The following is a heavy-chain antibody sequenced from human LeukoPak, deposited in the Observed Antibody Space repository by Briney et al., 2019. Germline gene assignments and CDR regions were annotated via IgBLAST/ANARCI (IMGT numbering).Heavy chain of an antibody. CDR2: LYTDGTT. CDR1: GFSVSGHY. V-gene: IGHV3-53*01. CDR3: AKDGYSSSWYYFDY. J-gene: IGHJ4*02. Sequence: GGSLRLSCAASGFSVSGHYMSWVRQAPGKGLEWVSILYTDGTTYYADSVRGRFTISRDNSKNTLYLQMNSLRAEDTAVYYCAKDGYSSSWYYFDYWGQGTLVTVSS. D-gene: IGHD6-13*01.